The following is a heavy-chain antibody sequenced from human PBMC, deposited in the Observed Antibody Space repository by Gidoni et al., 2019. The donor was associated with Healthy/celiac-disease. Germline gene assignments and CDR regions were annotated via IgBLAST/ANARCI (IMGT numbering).Heavy chain of an antibody. D-gene: IGHD3-10*01. CDR2: IKSKTDGGTT. Sequence: EVQLVESGGGLVKPWGSLSLYCAASGFTFSNAWMSWVRQVPGKGLEWVGRIKSKTDGGTTDYAAPVKGRFTISRDDSKNTLYLQMNSLKTEDTAVYYCTTAMVQGVIGWGQGTLVTVSS. CDR1: GFTFSNAW. CDR3: TTAMVQGVIG. V-gene: IGHV3-15*01. J-gene: IGHJ4*02.